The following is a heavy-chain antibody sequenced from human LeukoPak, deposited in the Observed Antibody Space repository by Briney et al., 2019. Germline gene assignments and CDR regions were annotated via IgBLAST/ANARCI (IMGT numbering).Heavy chain of an antibody. D-gene: IGHD3-16*01. J-gene: IGHJ4*02. CDR3: ARFDYGGPTCYFDY. CDR1: GGSISSSSYY. CDR2: IYYSGST. V-gene: IGHV4-39*01. Sequence: PSETLSLTCTVSGGSISSSSYYWGWIRQPPGKGLEWIGSIYYSGSTYDNSSLKRRITISIDTSKNQFTLKLSSVTAADTAVYYCARFDYGGPTCYFDYWGQGTLVTVSS.